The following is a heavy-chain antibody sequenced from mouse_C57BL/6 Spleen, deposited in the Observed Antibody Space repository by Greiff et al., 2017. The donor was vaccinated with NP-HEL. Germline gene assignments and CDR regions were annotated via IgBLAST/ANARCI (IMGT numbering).Heavy chain of an antibody. Sequence: EVQLQQSGPELVKPGASVKISCKASGYTFTDYYMNWVKQSHGKSLEWIGDINPNNGGTSYNQKFKGKATLTVDKSSSTAYMELRSLTSEDSAVYYCARTTVEGTWFAYWGQGTLVTVSA. J-gene: IGHJ3*01. CDR3: ARTTVEGTWFAY. D-gene: IGHD1-1*01. CDR1: GYTFTDYY. CDR2: INPNNGGT. V-gene: IGHV1-26*01.